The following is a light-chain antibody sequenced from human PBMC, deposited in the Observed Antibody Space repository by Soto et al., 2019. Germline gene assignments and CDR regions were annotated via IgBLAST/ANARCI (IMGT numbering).Light chain of an antibody. J-gene: IGKJ5*01. V-gene: IGKV3-15*01. CDR2: DAS. Sequence: EIVMTQSPATLSVSPGERATLSCRASQSVSSNLAWHQQKPGQAPRILMYDASTRATGIPARFSGSGSGTEFTLTINSLQYEDFAVYYCQQYHNWPITFGQGTRLEI. CDR3: QQYHNWPIT. CDR1: QSVSSN.